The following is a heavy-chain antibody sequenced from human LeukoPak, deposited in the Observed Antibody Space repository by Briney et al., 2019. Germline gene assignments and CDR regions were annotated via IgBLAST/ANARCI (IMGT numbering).Heavy chain of an antibody. J-gene: IGHJ3*02. CDR3: ARAMGYSSGWSGAFDI. CDR2: IIPILGIA. CDR1: GGTFSSYA. V-gene: IGHV1-69*04. D-gene: IGHD6-19*01. Sequence: SVKVSCKASGGTFSSYAISWVRQAPGQGLEWMGRIIPILGIANYAQKFQGRVTITADKSTSTAYMELSSLRPEDTAVYYCARAMGYSSGWSGAFDIWGQGTMVTVSS.